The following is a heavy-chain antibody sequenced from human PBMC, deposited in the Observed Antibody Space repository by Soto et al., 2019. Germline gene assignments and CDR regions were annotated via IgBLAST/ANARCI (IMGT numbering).Heavy chain of an antibody. CDR3: ARGRFYYDILTGYRH. Sequence: SETLSLTCTVSGGSISSDSYYWSWIRQPPGKGLEWIGEINHSGSTNYNPSLKSRVTISVDTSKNQFSLKLSSVTAADTAVYYCARGRFYYDILTGYRHWGQGTLVTVSS. V-gene: IGHV4-39*07. CDR1: GGSISSDSYY. CDR2: INHSGST. D-gene: IGHD3-9*01. J-gene: IGHJ4*02.